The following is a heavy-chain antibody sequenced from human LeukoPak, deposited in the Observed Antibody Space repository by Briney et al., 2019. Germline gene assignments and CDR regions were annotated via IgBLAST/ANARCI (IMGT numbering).Heavy chain of an antibody. Sequence: GRSLRLSCAASGFTFSSYGMHWVRQAPGKGLEWVAVIWYDGSNKYYADSVKCRFTISRDNSKNTLYLQMNSLRAEDTAVYYCAGEYYYGSGSIDYWGQGTLVTVSS. CDR3: AGEYYYGSGSIDY. V-gene: IGHV3-33*01. D-gene: IGHD3-10*01. J-gene: IGHJ4*02. CDR1: GFTFSSYG. CDR2: IWYDGSNK.